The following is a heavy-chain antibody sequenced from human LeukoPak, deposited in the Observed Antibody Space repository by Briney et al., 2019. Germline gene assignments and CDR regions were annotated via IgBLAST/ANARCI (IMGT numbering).Heavy chain of an antibody. CDR2: IKSKTDGGTT. V-gene: IGHV3-15*01. J-gene: IGHJ3*02. Sequence: GGSLRLSCAASGFTFSSYSMNWVRQAPGKGLEWVGRIKSKTDGGTTDYAAPVKGRFTISRDDSKNTLYLQMNSLKTEDTAVYYCTTGVVVVPAASDAFDIWGQGTMVTVSS. D-gene: IGHD2-2*01. CDR3: TTGVVVVPAASDAFDI. CDR1: GFTFSSYS.